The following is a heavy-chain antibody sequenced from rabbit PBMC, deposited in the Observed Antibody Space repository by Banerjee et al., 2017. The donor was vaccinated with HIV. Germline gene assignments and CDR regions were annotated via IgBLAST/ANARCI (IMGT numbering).Heavy chain of an antibody. CDR2: ITYGGSA. CDR3: ARDGSGWGANFNL. Sequence: QQQLEESGGGLVKPEGSLTLTCKASGFSFSNRYVMCWVRQAPGKGLEWIGYITYGGSAYYASWVKGRFTISKTSSTTVTLQMTSLTAADMATYFCARDGSGWGANFNLWGPGTLVTVS. J-gene: IGHJ4*01. CDR1: GFSFSNRYV. D-gene: IGHD4-1*01. V-gene: IGHV1S45*01.